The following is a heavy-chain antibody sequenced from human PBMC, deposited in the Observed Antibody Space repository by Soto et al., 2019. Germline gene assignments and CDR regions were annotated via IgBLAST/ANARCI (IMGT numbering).Heavy chain of an antibody. J-gene: IGHJ5*02. Sequence: LRLSCAASGFTFSSYWMSWVRQAPGKGLEWVANIKQDGSEKYYVDSVKGRFTISRDNAKNSLYLQMNSLRAEDTAVYYCARDPYYGSGSYYRGNWFDPWGQGTLVTVSS. CDR3: ARDPYYGSGSYYRGNWFDP. V-gene: IGHV3-7*01. D-gene: IGHD3-10*01. CDR2: IKQDGSEK. CDR1: GFTFSSYW.